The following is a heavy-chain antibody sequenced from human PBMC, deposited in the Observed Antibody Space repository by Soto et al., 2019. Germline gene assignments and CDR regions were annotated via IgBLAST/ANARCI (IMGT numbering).Heavy chain of an antibody. CDR1: GFTFSYG. V-gene: IGHV3-30*18. J-gene: IGHJ4*02. CDR3: AKLVLGYCSGNTCDDY. Sequence: VQLLESGGGLIQPGGSLRLSCAASGFTFSYGIHWLRQAPGKGLGWVAYISYDSSNKFYGDSVKGRFTISRDNSKNTQSVQMNSLRTEDTAVYYCAKLVLGYCSGNTCDDYWGQGTLVAVSS. D-gene: IGHD2-15*01. CDR2: ISYDSSNK.